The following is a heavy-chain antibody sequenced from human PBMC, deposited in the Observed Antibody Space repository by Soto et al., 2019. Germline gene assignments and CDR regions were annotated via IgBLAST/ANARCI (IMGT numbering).Heavy chain of an antibody. J-gene: IGHJ3*02. V-gene: IGHV4-59*01. CDR3: ARDEEGRGYSGYGAFDI. CDR2: IYYSGST. D-gene: IGHD5-12*01. CDR1: GGSISSYY. Sequence: PSETLSLTCTVSGGSISSYYWSWIRQPPGKGLEWIGYIYYSGSTNYNPSLKSRVTISVDTSKNQFSLKLSSVTAADTAVYYCARDEEGRGYSGYGAFDIWGQGTMVTVSS.